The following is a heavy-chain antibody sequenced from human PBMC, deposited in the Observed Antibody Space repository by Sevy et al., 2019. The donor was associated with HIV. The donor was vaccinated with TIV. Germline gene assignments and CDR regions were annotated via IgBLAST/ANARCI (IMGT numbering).Heavy chain of an antibody. CDR1: GFKFNGHG. D-gene: IGHD6-13*01. CDR2: INQDGSEK. V-gene: IGHV3-7*01. J-gene: IGHJ5*01. Sequence: GGSLRLSCVAPGFKFNGHGIHWVRQAPGKGLEWVANINQDGSEKYYVDSVKGRFTISRDSAKNSVYVQMNSLRDEDTGVYYCVRDRSSSWFDSWGQGTLVTVSS. CDR3: VRDRSSSWFDS.